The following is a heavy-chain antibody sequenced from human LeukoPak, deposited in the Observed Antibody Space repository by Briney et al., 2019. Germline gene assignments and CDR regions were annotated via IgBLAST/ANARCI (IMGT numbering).Heavy chain of an antibody. J-gene: IGHJ5*02. CDR1: GFTFSSYG. V-gene: IGHV3-30*02. CDR2: IRYDGSNK. Sequence: PGGSLRLSCAASGFTFSSYGMHWVRQAPGKGLEWVAFIRYDGSNKYYTDSVKGRFTISRDNSKNTLYLQMNSLRAEDTAVYYCAKDRSRDLVVRYNWFDPWGQGTLVIVSS. D-gene: IGHD5-12*01. CDR3: AKDRSRDLVVRYNWFDP.